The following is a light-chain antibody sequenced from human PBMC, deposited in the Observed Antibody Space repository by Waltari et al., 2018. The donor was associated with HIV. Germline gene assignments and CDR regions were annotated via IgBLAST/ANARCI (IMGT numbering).Light chain of an antibody. CDR2: STN. V-gene: IGLV8-61*01. CDR1: SGSVSTSYY. Sequence: QTVVTQEPSFSVSPGGTVTLTCGLSSGSVSTSYYPSWYQQTPGPAPRTLNYSTNTRSSGVPDRFAGSILGNKAALTITGAQADDESDYYCVLFMGNGIWVFGGGTKLTVL. CDR3: VLFMGNGIWV. J-gene: IGLJ3*02.